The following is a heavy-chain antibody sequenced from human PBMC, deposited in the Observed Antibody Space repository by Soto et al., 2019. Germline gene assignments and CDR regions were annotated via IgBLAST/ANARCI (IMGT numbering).Heavy chain of an antibody. CDR3: ARHEFISNYGFGPGYFDR. Sequence: QLQLQESGPGLVKPSETLSLTCTVSGGSISSSSYCWGWIRQPPGKGLEWIGSIYYSGSTYYNPSLKSRVTISVDTSKNQFSLKLSSVTAADTAVYYCARHEFISNYGFGPGYFDRWGRGTLVTVSS. D-gene: IGHD4-17*01. CDR2: IYYSGST. V-gene: IGHV4-39*01. CDR1: GGSISSSSYC. J-gene: IGHJ2*01.